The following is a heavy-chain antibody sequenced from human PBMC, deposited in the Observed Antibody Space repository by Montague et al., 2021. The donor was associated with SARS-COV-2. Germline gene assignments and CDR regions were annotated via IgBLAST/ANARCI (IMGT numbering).Heavy chain of an antibody. J-gene: IGHJ4*02. CDR3: AKQEDPSGGIPGPFDF. V-gene: IGHV4-39*01. CDR2: RGST. D-gene: IGHD6-19*01. Sequence: RGSTYYNPSLKSRVFISVDTSKNQLSLTLTSVTAADTAVYYCAKQEDPSGGIPGPFDFWGKGTVRSVSS.